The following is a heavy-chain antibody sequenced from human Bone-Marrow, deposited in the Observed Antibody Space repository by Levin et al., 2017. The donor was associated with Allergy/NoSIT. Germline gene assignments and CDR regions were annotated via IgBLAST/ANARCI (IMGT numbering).Heavy chain of an antibody. J-gene: IGHJ4*02. CDR3: AGGGNSSSWYYFDY. CDR2: ISYDGSNK. Sequence: PGGSLRLSCAASGFTFSSYAMHWVRQAPGKGLEWVAVISYDGSNKYYADSVKGRFTISRDNSKNTLYLQMNSLRAEDTAVYYCAGGGNSSSWYYFDYWGQGTLVTVSS. D-gene: IGHD6-13*01. CDR1: GFTFSSYA. V-gene: IGHV3-30*04.